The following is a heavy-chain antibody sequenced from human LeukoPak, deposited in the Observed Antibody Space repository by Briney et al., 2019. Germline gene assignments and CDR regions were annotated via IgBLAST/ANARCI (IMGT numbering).Heavy chain of an antibody. CDR2: INHSGST. D-gene: IGHD2-21*02. Sequence: SETLSLTCAVYGGSFSGYYWSWIRQPPGKGLEWIGEINHSGSTNYNPSLKSRVTISVDTSKNQFSLKLSSVTAADTAVYYCARGRVTPGAFDVWGQGTMVTVSS. J-gene: IGHJ3*01. CDR1: GGSFSGYY. V-gene: IGHV4-34*01. CDR3: ARGRVTPGAFDV.